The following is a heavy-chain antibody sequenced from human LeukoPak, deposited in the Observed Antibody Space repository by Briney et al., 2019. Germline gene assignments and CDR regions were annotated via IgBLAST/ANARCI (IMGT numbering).Heavy chain of an antibody. CDR1: GFTFGDYA. J-gene: IGHJ4*02. D-gene: IGHD6-13*01. CDR3: TRDRGGYSSSWYGEGFDY. V-gene: IGHV3-49*04. Sequence: GGSLRLSCTASGFTFGDYAMSWVRQAPGKGLEWVGFIRSKAYGGTTEYAASVKGRFTISRDDSKSIAYLQMNSLKTEDTAVYYCTRDRGGYSSSWYGEGFDYWGQGTLVTVSS. CDR2: IRSKAYGGTT.